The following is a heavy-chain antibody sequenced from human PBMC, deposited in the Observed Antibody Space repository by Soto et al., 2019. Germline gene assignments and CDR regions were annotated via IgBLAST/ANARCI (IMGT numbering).Heavy chain of an antibody. V-gene: IGHV4-34*01. D-gene: IGHD3-9*01. CDR3: ARWRFFCQAEDCIRDSVPVSAFLLNRSTDL. CDR2: INQSAST. Sequence: KVLEWIGEINQSASTNYNPSLKNRVTISVDMSKIQFFLKLSSVTAAGTAVYYCARWRFFCQAEDCIRDSVPVSAFLLNRSTDL. J-gene: IGHJ2*01.